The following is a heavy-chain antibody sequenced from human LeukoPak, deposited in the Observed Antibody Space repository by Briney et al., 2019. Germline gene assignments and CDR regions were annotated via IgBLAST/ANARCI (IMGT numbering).Heavy chain of an antibody. Sequence: PGGSLRLSCSASGFIFNNYALQWVRQAAGKGLDYISAISSDGGTTYYADSVKGRFTISRDNSKNTLYLQMNSLRAEDTAVYYCAKDSGWPFDYWGQGTLVTVSS. CDR3: AKDSGWPFDY. D-gene: IGHD6-19*01. CDR1: GFIFNNYA. J-gene: IGHJ4*02. CDR2: ISSDGGTT. V-gene: IGHV3-64*04.